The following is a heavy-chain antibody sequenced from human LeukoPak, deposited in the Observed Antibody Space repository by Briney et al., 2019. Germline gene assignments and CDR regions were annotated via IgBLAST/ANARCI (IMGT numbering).Heavy chain of an antibody. D-gene: IGHD5-24*01. CDR3: ARGEMGTTRMLNY. CDR2: IYYSGST. Sequence: SETLSLTCTVSGGSISSGGYYWSWIRQHPGKGLEWIGYIYYSGSTYYNPSLKSRVTISVDTSKNQFSLKLSSVTAADTAVYYCARGEMGTTRMLNYWGQGTLVTVSS. CDR1: GGSISSGGYY. V-gene: IGHV4-31*03. J-gene: IGHJ4*02.